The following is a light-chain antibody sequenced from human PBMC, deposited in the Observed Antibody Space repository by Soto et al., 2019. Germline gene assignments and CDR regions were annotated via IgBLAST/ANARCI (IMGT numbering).Light chain of an antibody. J-gene: IGKJ4*01. CDR3: QYYSGSQS. Sequence: SVWTQSPGTLSLSPGESATLSGRSSQSVNSLYLAWYQQKPGQAPRLLIYGASSRATGIPERFSVSGSGTAVTLTISRLEREDFAVYYCQYYSGSQSCGGGTKVEIK. CDR1: QSVNSLY. V-gene: IGKV3-20*01. CDR2: GAS.